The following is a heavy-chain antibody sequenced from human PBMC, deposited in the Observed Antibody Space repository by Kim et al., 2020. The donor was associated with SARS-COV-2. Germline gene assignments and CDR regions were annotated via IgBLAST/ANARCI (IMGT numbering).Heavy chain of an antibody. Sequence: KRQGRVTMTTDTSTSTAYMELRSLRSDDTAVYYCARLSIFGVVTMGYFDYWGQGTLVTVSS. D-gene: IGHD3-3*01. V-gene: IGHV1-18*01. CDR3: ARLSIFGVVTMGYFDY. J-gene: IGHJ4*02.